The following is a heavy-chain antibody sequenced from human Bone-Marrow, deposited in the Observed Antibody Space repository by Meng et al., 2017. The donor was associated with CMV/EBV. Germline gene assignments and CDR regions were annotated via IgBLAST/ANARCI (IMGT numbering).Heavy chain of an antibody. J-gene: IGHJ4*02. CDR1: GGTFCSYA. V-gene: IGHV1-69*05. D-gene: IGHD5/OR15-5a*01. CDR3: ARPAVYDGGFDY. CDR2: IIPIFGTA. Sequence: SVKVSCKASGGTFCSYAISWVRQAPGQGLEWMGGIIPIFGTANYAQKFEGRVMITTDETTSTAYMELSSLRAEDTAVYYCARPAVYDGGFDYWGQGTLVTVSS.